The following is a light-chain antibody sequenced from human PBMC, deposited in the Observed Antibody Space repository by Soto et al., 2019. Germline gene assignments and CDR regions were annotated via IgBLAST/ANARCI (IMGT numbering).Light chain of an antibody. CDR3: QQFGTSLLI. Sequence: EIVLTQSPGTLSLSPGERATLSCRASQSVSSSYLAWYQQKPGQAPRLLIYGASSRATGIPDRFSGSGSGTDFPLTISRLEPEDFAVYYCQQFGTSLLIFGGGPRVDTK. V-gene: IGKV3-20*01. J-gene: IGKJ4*01. CDR1: QSVSSSY. CDR2: GAS.